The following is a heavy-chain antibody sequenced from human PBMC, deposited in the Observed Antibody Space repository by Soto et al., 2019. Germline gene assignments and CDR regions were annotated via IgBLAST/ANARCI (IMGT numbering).Heavy chain of an antibody. CDR3: AVGVVAAPRH. J-gene: IGHJ4*02. V-gene: IGHV3-30-3*01. CDR2: ISYDGSNK. CDR1: GFTFSSYA. D-gene: IGHD2-15*01. Sequence: GGSLRLSCAASGFTFSSYAMHWVRQAPGKGLEWVAVISYDGSNKYYADSVKGRFTISRDNSKNTLYLQMNSLRAEDTAVYYCAVGVVAAPRHWGQGTLVTVSS.